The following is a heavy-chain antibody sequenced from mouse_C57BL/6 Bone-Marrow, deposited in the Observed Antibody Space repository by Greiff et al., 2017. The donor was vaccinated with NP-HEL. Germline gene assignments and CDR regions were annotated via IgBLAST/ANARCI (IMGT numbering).Heavy chain of an antibody. D-gene: IGHD1-1*01. CDR1: GFNIKDDY. CDR2: IDPENGDT. J-gene: IGHJ2*01. CDR3: TFTTVY. V-gene: IGHV14-4*01. Sequence: EVHLVESGAELVRPGASVKLSCTASGFNIKDDYMHWVKQRPEQGLEWIGWIDPENGDTEYASKFQGKATITADTSSNTAYLQLSSLTSEDTAVYYCTFTTVYWGQGTTLTVSS.